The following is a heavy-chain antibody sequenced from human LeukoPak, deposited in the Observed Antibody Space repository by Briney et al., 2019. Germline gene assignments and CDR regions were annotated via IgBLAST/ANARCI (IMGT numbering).Heavy chain of an antibody. CDR3: GSGEGWYFLGSGTYYVY. D-gene: IGHD3-10*01. V-gene: IGHV1-69*01. J-gene: IGHJ1*01. Sequence: SMKVSCKASGGTFSSYAISWVRQAPGQGLEWMGGIIPIFGTANYAQQFQGRVTITADESTSTAYMELSSLSSEDTAVYYCGSGEGWYFLGSGTYYVYCGQGTLVTVSA. CDR1: GGTFSSYA. CDR2: IIPIFGTA.